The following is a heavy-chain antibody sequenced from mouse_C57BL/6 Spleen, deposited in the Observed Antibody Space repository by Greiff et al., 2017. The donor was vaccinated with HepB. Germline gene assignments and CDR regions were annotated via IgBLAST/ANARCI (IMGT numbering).Heavy chain of an antibody. CDR1: GFTFTDYY. V-gene: IGHV7-3*01. D-gene: IGHD2-1*01. J-gene: IGHJ4*01. Sequence: EVKLVESGGGLVQPGGSLSLSCAASGFTFTDYYMSWVRQPPGKALEWLGFIRNKANGYTTEYSASVKGRFTNSRDNSQSILYLQMNALRAEDSATYYCARYSNYEDAMDYWGQGTSVTVSS. CDR3: ARYSNYEDAMDY. CDR2: IRNKANGYTT.